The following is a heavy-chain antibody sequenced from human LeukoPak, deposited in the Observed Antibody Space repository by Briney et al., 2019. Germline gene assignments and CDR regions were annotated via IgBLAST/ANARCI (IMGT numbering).Heavy chain of an antibody. V-gene: IGHV5-51*01. CDR2: IYPGDSDT. CDR1: GYRFTSYW. J-gene: IGHJ3*02. CDR3: ARRRGRYSGDAFDI. Sequence: GESLKISGKGSGYRFTSYWIGWVRQMPGKGLEWMGFIYPGDSDTRYSPSFQGQVTISADKSMSTAYLQWSSLKASDTAMYYCARRRGRYSGDAFDIWGQGTMVTVSS. D-gene: IGHD1-26*01.